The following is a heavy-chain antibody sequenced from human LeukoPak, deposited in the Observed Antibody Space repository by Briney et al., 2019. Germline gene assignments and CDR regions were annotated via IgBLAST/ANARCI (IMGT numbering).Heavy chain of an antibody. Sequence: GASVKVSCKASGYSFTSYGFSWVRQATGQGLEWMGWMNPNSGNTGYAQKFQGRVTMTRNTSISTAYMELSSLRSEDTAVYYCARGRPHYYGSLSWFDPWGQGTLVTVSS. V-gene: IGHV1-8*01. J-gene: IGHJ5*02. CDR1: GYSFTSYG. D-gene: IGHD3-10*01. CDR2: MNPNSGNT. CDR3: ARGRPHYYGSLSWFDP.